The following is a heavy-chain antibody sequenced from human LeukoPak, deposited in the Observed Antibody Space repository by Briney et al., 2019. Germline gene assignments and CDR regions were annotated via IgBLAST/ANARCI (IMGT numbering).Heavy chain of an antibody. CDR2: IKSKIDGETT. CDR1: GLTFTDAW. V-gene: IGHV3-15*01. D-gene: IGHD3-10*01. Sequence: PGGSLRLSCAASGLTFTDAWMSWVRQAPGKGLEWVGRIKSKIDGETTDYAAPVKGRFTILRDDSKDTLYLPMNSLKTEDTALYYCTTGGGHWGQGTLVAVSS. CDR3: TTGGGH. J-gene: IGHJ4*02.